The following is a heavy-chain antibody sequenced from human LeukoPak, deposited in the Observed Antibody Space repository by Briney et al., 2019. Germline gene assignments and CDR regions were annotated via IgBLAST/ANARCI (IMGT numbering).Heavy chain of an antibody. Sequence: GGSLRLSCAASGVTFSNYAMNWVRQAPGEGLEWVSAISGSGGSTYYADSVKGRFTISRDNSKNTLYLQMNSLRAEDTAVYYCAKWWLRFVLGGSPYYWGQGTLVTVSS. V-gene: IGHV3-23*01. J-gene: IGHJ4*02. CDR3: AKWWLRFVLGGSPYY. D-gene: IGHD5-12*01. CDR1: GVTFSNYA. CDR2: ISGSGGST.